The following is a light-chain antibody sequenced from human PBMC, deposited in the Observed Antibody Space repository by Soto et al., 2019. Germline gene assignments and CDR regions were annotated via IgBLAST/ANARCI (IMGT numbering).Light chain of an antibody. V-gene: IGLV3-1*01. J-gene: IGLJ2*01. CDR2: QDR. CDR1: KLGDKY. Sequence: SYELTQPPSVSVSPGQTASITCSGDKLGDKYACWYQQRPGQSPVLVIYQDRKRPSGIPERFSGSNSGNTATLTISGTQAMDEADYYCQACDSSTVVFGGGTKVTVL. CDR3: QACDSSTVV.